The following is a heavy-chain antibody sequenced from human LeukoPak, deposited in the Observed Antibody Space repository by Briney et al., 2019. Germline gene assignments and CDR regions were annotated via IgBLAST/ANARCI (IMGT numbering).Heavy chain of an antibody. CDR3: ARSGYCSGGSCYYAFDI. CDR2: ISAGKGNT. V-gene: IGHV3-23*01. CDR1: AFTLSTYA. Sequence: GGSLRLSCGASAFTLSTYAMSWVRQAPGKGLEWVSGISAGKGNTYYADSVKGRFTISRDNSKNTLYLQMNSLRAEDTAVYYCARSGYCSGGSCYYAFDIWGQGTMVTVSS. D-gene: IGHD2-15*01. J-gene: IGHJ3*02.